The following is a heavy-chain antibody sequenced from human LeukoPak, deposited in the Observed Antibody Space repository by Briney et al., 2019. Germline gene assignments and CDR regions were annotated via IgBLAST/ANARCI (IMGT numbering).Heavy chain of an antibody. Sequence: SETLSLTCAVYGGSFSGYYWSWIRQPPGKGVEWIGEINHSGSTNYNPSLKSRVTISVDKSKNQFSLKLSSVTAADTAVYYCARRKIRQIFGVVSPFDPLGQGTLGTVSS. CDR3: ARRKIRQIFGVVSPFDP. CDR2: INHSGST. CDR1: GGSFSGYY. J-gene: IGHJ5*02. V-gene: IGHV4-34*01. D-gene: IGHD3-3*01.